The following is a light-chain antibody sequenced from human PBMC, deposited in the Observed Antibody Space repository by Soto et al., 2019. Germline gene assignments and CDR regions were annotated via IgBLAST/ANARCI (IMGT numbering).Light chain of an antibody. CDR2: DVD. Sequence: QSALTQPRSVSGSFGQSVTISCTGTSSDVGDSDSVSWYQQHPGRAPKLMISDVDKRPSGVPDRFSGSKSGNTASLTISGLQSDDEADYYCCSYAGSHTWXFDGGXKLTVL. CDR1: SSDVGDSDS. V-gene: IGLV2-11*01. CDR3: CSYAGSHTWX. J-gene: IGLJ3*02.